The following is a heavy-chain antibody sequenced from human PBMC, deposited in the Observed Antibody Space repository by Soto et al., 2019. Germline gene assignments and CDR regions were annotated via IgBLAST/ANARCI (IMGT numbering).Heavy chain of an antibody. CDR2: IYYSGST. D-gene: IGHD3-22*01. Sequence: SETLSLTCTVSGGSISSYYWSWIRQPPGKGLEWIGYIYYSGSTNYNPSLKSRVTISVDTSKNQFSLKLSSVTAADTAVYYCARGGNNYDSSGYPTPHFDYWGQGTLVTVSS. V-gene: IGHV4-59*01. J-gene: IGHJ4*02. CDR1: GGSISSYY. CDR3: ARGGNNYDSSGYPTPHFDY.